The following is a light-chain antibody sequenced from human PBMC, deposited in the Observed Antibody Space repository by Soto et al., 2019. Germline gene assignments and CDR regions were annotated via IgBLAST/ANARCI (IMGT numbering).Light chain of an antibody. V-gene: IGKV3-11*01. CDR3: QQRSNWPIT. CDR2: DAS. CDR1: QSVSSY. Sequence: EIVFTQSPATLSLSPGESATPSCRASQSVSSYLAWYQQKPGQAPTLLIYDASNRATGIPARFSGSGSGTDFTLTISSLEPEDFAVYYCQQRSNWPITFGQGTRLEIK. J-gene: IGKJ5*01.